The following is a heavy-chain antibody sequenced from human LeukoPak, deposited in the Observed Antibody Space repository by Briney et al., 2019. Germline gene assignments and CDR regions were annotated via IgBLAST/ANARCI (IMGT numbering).Heavy chain of an antibody. Sequence: SETLSLTCTVSGGSISSSSYYWGWIRQPPGKGLEWIGSIYYSGSTNYNPSLKSRVTISVDTSKNQFSLKLSSVTAADTAVYYCARDHGGYSSSVWFDPWGQGTLVTVSS. CDR3: ARDHGGYSSSVWFDP. J-gene: IGHJ5*02. CDR1: GGSISSSSYY. V-gene: IGHV4-39*07. D-gene: IGHD6-6*01. CDR2: IYYSGST.